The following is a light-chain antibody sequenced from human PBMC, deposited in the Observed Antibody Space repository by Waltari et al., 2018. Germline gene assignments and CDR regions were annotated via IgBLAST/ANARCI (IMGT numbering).Light chain of an antibody. Sequence: EIVLTQSPVTLSLSPGESATISCRASQSVSNYLAWYQQKPGQAPRLLIYDASNRATGIPARFSGSGSGTDFTLTISSLEPEDCAVYYCQQRGNWSRTFGQGTKVEIK. CDR2: DAS. CDR3: QQRGNWSRT. V-gene: IGKV3-11*01. CDR1: QSVSNY. J-gene: IGKJ1*01.